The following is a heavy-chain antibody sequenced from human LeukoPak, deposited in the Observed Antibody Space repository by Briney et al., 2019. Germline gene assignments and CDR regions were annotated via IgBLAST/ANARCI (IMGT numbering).Heavy chain of an antibody. CDR2: IYYSGST. J-gene: IGHJ4*02. CDR3: ARVLMFGYGGRPRTPYFDY. CDR1: GGSITSGDYY. Sequence: ESSETLSLTCTVSGGSITSGDYYWSWIRQPPGKGLEWIGYIYYSGSTYYSPSLKSRVAISVDTSKNQFSLKLSSVTAADTAVYYCARVLMFGYGGRPRTPYFDYWGQGTLVTVSS. D-gene: IGHD4-23*01. V-gene: IGHV4-30-4*01.